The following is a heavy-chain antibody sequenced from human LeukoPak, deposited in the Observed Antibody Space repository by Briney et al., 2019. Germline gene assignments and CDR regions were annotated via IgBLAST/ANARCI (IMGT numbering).Heavy chain of an antibody. CDR2: INPNSGGT. J-gene: IGHJ4*02. CDR1: GYTFSGYF. V-gene: IGHV1-2*02. Sequence: ASVKVSCKAAGYTFSGYFVHWVRQAPGQGLEWMGWINPNSGGTNYAQKFQGRVTMTRDTSISTAYMELSRLRSDDTAVYYCARRRYFDYWGQGTLVAVSS. CDR3: ARRRYFDY.